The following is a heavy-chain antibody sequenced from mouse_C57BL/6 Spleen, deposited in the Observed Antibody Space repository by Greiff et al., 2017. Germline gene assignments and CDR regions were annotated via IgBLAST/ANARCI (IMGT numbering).Heavy chain of an antibody. CDR3: ARFDYDRGYAMDY. CDR2: IYPRRGNT. CDR1: GYTFTSYG. J-gene: IGHJ4*01. D-gene: IGHD2-4*01. Sequence: VQLQESGAELARPGASVKLSCKASGYTFTSYGISWVKQRTGQGLEWIGEIYPRRGNTYYTEKFKGKATLTADKSSSTAYMELRSLTSEDSAVYFCARFDYDRGYAMDYWGQGTSVTVSS. V-gene: IGHV1-81*01.